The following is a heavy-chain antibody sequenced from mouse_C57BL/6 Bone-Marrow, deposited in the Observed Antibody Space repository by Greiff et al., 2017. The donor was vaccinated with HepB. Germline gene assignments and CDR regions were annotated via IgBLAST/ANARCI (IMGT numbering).Heavy chain of an antibody. J-gene: IGHJ1*03. Sequence: EVKLMESGGGLVQPGGSLKLSCAASGFTFSDYGMAWVQQAPRKGPEWVAFISNLAYSIYYADTVTGRFTISRENAKNTLYLEMSSLRSEDTAMYYCARKGDYYGSSYWYFDVWGTGTTVTVSS. CDR1: GFTFSDYG. V-gene: IGHV5-15*01. D-gene: IGHD1-1*01. CDR3: ARKGDYYGSSYWYFDV. CDR2: ISNLAYSI.